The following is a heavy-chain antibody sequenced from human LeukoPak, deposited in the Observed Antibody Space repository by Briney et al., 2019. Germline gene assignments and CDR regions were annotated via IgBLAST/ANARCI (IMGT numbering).Heavy chain of an antibody. J-gene: IGHJ4*02. V-gene: IGHV3-23*01. Sequence: PGGSLRLSCAASGFTFSSFFMTGVRQAPGKGLEWVSSIIVSGATYYADSVKGRFTISRASFRGMLFLQMDSLSVEDTAVYFCAKGSVGNADFASWGQGALVTVSS. CDR3: AKGSVGNADFAS. CDR2: IIVSGAT. CDR1: GFTFSSFF. D-gene: IGHD6-25*01.